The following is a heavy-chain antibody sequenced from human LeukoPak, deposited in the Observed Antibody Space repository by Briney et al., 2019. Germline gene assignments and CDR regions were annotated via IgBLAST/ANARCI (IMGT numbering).Heavy chain of an antibody. Sequence: GGSLRLSCAASGFTFSSSGTHWVRQAPGKGLEWVAVISYDGSNKYYADSVKGRFTFSRDNSKNTLYLQMNSLRAEDTAVYYCAKEYCSNSVCHSLDYWGQGTLVTVSS. CDR3: AKEYCSNSVCHSLDY. CDR1: GFTFSSSG. V-gene: IGHV3-30*18. CDR2: ISYDGSNK. D-gene: IGHD2-8*01. J-gene: IGHJ4*02.